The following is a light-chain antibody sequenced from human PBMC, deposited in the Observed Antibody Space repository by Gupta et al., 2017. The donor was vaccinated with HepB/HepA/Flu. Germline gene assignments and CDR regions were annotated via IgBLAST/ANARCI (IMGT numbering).Light chain of an antibody. Sequence: EIVLTQSPGTLSLSPGERATLSCRASQSVSSSYLAWYQQKPGQAPRLLIYGASSRATDIPDRFSGSGSGTDFTLTISRLEPEDFAVYYCQQYGSSPPMCSFGQGTKLEIK. CDR3: QQYGSSPPMCS. CDR2: GAS. CDR1: QSVSSSY. J-gene: IGKJ2*04. V-gene: IGKV3-20*01.